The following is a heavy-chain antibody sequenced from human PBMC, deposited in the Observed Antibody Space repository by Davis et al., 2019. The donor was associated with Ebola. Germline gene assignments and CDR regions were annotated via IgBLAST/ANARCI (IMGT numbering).Heavy chain of an antibody. Sequence: GESLKISCAASGFTVSSNYMSWVRQAPGKGLEWVSVIYSGGSTYYADSVKGRFTISRHNSKNTLYLQMNSLRAEDTAVYYCARSSTPYYYYGMDVWGQGTTVTVSS. CDR2: IYSGGST. CDR1: GFTVSSNY. CDR3: ARSSTPYYYYGMDV. V-gene: IGHV3-53*04. D-gene: IGHD2-2*01. J-gene: IGHJ6*02.